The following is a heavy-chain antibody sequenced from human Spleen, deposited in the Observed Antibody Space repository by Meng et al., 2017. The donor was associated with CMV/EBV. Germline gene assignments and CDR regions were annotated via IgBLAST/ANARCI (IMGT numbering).Heavy chain of an antibody. V-gene: IGHV4-39*07. CDR3: AREEYSSSSGGDY. J-gene: IGHJ4*02. Sequence: SGPTLVKPTQTLTLTCTFSGFSLSTGGAGVGWIRQPPGKALEWIGSIYYSGSTYYNPSLKSRVTISVDTSKNQFSLKLSSVTAADTAVYYCAREEYSSSSGGDYWGQGTLVTVSS. CDR2: IYYSGST. D-gene: IGHD6-6*01. CDR1: GFSLSTGGA.